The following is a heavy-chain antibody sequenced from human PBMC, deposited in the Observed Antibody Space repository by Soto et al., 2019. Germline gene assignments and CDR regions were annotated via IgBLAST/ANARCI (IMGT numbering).Heavy chain of an antibody. Sequence: KPSETLSLTCTVSGGSISSGGYYWSWIRQHPGKGLEWIGYIYYSGSTNYNPSLKSRVTISVDTSKNQFSLKLSSVTAADTAVYYCARGGPIVVVPAAISREEYFQHWGQGTLVTV. CDR3: ARGGPIVVVPAAISREEYFQH. CDR1: GGSISSGGYY. J-gene: IGHJ1*01. V-gene: IGHV4-31*03. D-gene: IGHD2-2*01. CDR2: IYYSGST.